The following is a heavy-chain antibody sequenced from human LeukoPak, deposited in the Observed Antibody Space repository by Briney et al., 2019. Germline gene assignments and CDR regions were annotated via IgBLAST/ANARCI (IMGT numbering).Heavy chain of an antibody. V-gene: IGHV4-59*01. Sequence: PSETLSLTCTVSGGSISSYYWSWIRQPPGKGLEWIGYIYYSGSTNYNPSLKSRVTISVDTSKNQFSLKLSSVTAADTAVYYCAREGRESGSDYWGQGTLVTVSS. J-gene: IGHJ4*02. CDR3: AREGRESGSDY. CDR2: IYYSGST. CDR1: GGSISSYY. D-gene: IGHD3-3*01.